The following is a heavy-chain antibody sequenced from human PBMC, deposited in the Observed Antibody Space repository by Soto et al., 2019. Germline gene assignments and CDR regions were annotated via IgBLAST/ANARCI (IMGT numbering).Heavy chain of an antibody. J-gene: IGHJ4*02. Sequence: PSETLSLTCTVSGGSISGYYWSWIRQPPRKGLEWIGYIYYSGSTNYNPSLKSRVAISLDTSKNQFSLSLNSVTAADTAVYYCARSTIEPRVFMYPFDSWGQGTLVTVSS. CDR3: ARSTIEPRVFMYPFDS. V-gene: IGHV4-59*08. CDR1: GGSISGYY. CDR2: IYYSGST. D-gene: IGHD2-15*01.